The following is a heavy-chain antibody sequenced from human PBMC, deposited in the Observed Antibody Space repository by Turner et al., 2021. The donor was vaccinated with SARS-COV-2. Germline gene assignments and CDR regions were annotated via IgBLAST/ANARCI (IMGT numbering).Heavy chain of an antibody. J-gene: IGHJ4*02. Sequence: EVQLVESGGGLVQPCRSLRLSCAASGFTFDDYARHWVRQAPGQGLEWVSGISWNSGSIGYADSVKGRFTISRDNAKNSLYLQMNSLRAEDTALYYCAKDRWYNWNYFDYWGQGTLVTVSS. D-gene: IGHD1-20*01. CDR1: GFTFDDYA. CDR3: AKDRWYNWNYFDY. V-gene: IGHV3-9*01. CDR2: ISWNSGSI.